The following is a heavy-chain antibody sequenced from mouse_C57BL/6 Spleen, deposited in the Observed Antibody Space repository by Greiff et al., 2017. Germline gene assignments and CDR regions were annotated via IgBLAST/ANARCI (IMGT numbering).Heavy chain of an antibody. J-gene: IGHJ4*01. CDR2: ISSGGSYT. CDR3: ARQGYYGNYDAMDY. CDR1: GFTFSSYG. D-gene: IGHD2-1*01. Sequence: DVQLVESGGDLVKPGGSLKLSCAASGFTFSSYGMSWVRQTPDKRLEWVATISSGGSYTYYPDSVKGRFPISRDNAKNTLYLQMSSLKSEDTAMYYCARQGYYGNYDAMDYWGQGTSVTVSS. V-gene: IGHV5-6*01.